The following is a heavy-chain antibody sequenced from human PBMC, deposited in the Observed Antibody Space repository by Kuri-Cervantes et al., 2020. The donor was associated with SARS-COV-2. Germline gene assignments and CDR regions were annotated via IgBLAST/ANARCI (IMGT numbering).Heavy chain of an antibody. CDR3: AKDFGGNTYSLYYFDY. D-gene: IGHD3-16*01. CDR1: GFTFSSYA. V-gene: IGHV3-30*04. J-gene: IGHJ4*02. Sequence: LSLTCAASGFTFSSYAMHWVRQAPGKGLEWVAVISYDGSNKYYADSVKGRFTVSRDNSKNTLYLQMNSLRTEDTAVYYCAKDFGGNTYSLYYFDYWGQGTLVTVSS. CDR2: ISYDGSNK.